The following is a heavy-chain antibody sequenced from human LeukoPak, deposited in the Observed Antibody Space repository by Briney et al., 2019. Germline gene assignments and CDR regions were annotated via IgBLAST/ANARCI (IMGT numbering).Heavy chain of an antibody. D-gene: IGHD5-12*01. CDR2: IYYSGST. V-gene: IGHV4-39*07. CDR1: GGSISSSSYY. Sequence: SETLSLTCTVSGGSISSSSYYWGWIRQPPGKGLEWIGSIYYSGSTYCNPSLKSRVTISVDTSKNQFSLKLSSVTAADTAVYYCARYHSGYDDYWGQGTLVTVSS. CDR3: ARYHSGYDDY. J-gene: IGHJ4*02.